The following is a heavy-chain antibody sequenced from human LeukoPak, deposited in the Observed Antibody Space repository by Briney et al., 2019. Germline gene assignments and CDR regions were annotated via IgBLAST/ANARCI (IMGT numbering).Heavy chain of an antibody. D-gene: IGHD5-18*01. V-gene: IGHV4-61*01. CDR2: IYYSGST. CDR1: GGSISSSSFS. J-gene: IGHJ4*02. Sequence: SETLSLTCAVSGGSISSSSFSWGWIRQPPGKGLEWIGYIYYSGSTNYNPSLKSRVTISVDTSKNQFSLKLSSVTAADTAVYYCARDSRSYGFFDYWGQGTLVTVSS. CDR3: ARDSRSYGFFDY.